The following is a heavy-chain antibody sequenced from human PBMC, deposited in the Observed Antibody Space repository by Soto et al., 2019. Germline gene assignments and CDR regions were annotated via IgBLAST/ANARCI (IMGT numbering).Heavy chain of an antibody. V-gene: IGHV1-69*02. Sequence: SVKVSCKASGGTFSSYTISWVRQAPGQGLEWMGRIIPILGIANYAQKFQGRITITADKSTSTAYMELSSLRSEDTAVYYCASDTTGYSGYYYYGMDVWGQGTTVTVSS. CDR2: IIPILGIA. CDR3: ASDTTGYSGYYYYGMDV. CDR1: GGTFSSYT. J-gene: IGHJ6*02. D-gene: IGHD6-13*01.